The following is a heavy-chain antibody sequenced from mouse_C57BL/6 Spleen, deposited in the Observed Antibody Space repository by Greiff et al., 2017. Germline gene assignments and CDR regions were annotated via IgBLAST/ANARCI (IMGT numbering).Heavy chain of an antibody. CDR3: ARDDKSSYWYFDV. V-gene: IGHV1-42*01. D-gene: IGHD1-3*01. CDR1: GYSFTGYY. CDR2: INPSTGGT. J-gene: IGHJ1*03. Sequence: VQLQQSGPELVKPGASVKISCKASGYSFTGYYMNWVKQSPEKSLEWIGEINPSTGGTTYNQKFKAKATLTVYKSSSTAYMQLKSLTSDDSAVYDCARDDKSSYWYFDVWGTGTTVTVSS.